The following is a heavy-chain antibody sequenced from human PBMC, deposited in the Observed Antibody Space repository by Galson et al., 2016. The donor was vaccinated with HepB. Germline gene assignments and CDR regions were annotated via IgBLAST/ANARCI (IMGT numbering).Heavy chain of an antibody. J-gene: IGHJ4*02. Sequence: ETLSLTCTVSGSSISSSHYYCGWIRQPPGKGLEWLGSIYYSGTTYDNPSLKSRVTISVDKSKNQFSLKLSNVTDNNTAVYYCARYSSGYRPNFDYWGQGTLVTVSS. CDR1: GSSISSSHYY. V-gene: IGHV4-39*01. D-gene: IGHD3-22*01. CDR2: IYYSGTT. CDR3: ARYSSGYRPNFDY.